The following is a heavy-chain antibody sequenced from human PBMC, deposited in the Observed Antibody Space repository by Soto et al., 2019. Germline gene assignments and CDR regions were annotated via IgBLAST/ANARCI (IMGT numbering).Heavy chain of an antibody. Sequence: QLQLQESGPGLVKPSETLSLTCTVSGGSISSSSYYWGWIRQPPGKGLEWIGSIYYSGSTYYNPSLKSRVTISVDTSKNQFSLKLSSVTAADTAVYYCATDLRSTGTTYYFDYWGQGTLVTVSS. V-gene: IGHV4-39*01. CDR3: ATDLRSTGTTYYFDY. D-gene: IGHD1-7*01. CDR2: IYYSGST. CDR1: GGSISSSSYY. J-gene: IGHJ4*02.